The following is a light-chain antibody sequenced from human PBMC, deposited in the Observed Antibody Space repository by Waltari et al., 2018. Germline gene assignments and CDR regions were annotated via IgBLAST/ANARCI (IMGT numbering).Light chain of an antibody. CDR1: SSDCVDYEL. CDR2: DVT. J-gene: IGLJ3*02. Sequence: QSSLTQPSPLSGPPGQPVTLSCSGTSSDCVDYELVPWYQQHPGKAPKLIIFDVTTRPSGVSNRFSGSKSGSTASLTISGLQAEDEADYFCSSYPRTGTWLFGGGTKLTVL. CDR3: SSYPRTGTWL. V-gene: IGLV2-14*03.